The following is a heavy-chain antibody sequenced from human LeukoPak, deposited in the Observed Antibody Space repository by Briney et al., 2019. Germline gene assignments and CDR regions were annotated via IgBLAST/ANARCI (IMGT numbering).Heavy chain of an antibody. D-gene: IGHD3-3*01. V-gene: IGHV1-2*02. Sequence: ASVKVSCKASGYSFTFYYIHWVRQAPGQGLEWLGCINPNSGGTNYAQKFQGRVTMTRDTSIRTAYLRLSGLSSDDTAVYFCARAEMSPFWSASYSGSYSFDYWGQGTLVTASS. J-gene: IGHJ4*02. CDR2: INPNSGGT. CDR1: GYSFTFYY. CDR3: ARAEMSPFWSASYSGSYSFDY.